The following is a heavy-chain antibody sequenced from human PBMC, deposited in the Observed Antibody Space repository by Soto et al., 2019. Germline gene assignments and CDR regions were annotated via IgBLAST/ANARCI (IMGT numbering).Heavy chain of an antibody. CDR3: ERGVAPAGFDY. D-gene: IGHD2-2*01. Sequence: SETLSLTCTVSGGSIRNFYWSWIRQPPGKGLECLGYAYYSVTTNYNPSLKSRVTISLDTSKNHFSLKLSSVTAADTAVYYCERGVAPAGFDYWGQGTLVIVSS. CDR1: GGSIRNFY. CDR2: AYYSVTT. J-gene: IGHJ4*02. V-gene: IGHV4-59*01.